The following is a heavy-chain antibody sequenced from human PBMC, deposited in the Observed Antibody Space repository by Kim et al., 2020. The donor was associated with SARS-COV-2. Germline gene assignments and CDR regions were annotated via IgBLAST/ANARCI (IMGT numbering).Heavy chain of an antibody. Sequence: GESLKISCKGSGYSFTSYWISWVRQMPGKGLEWMGRIDPSDSYTNYSPSFQGHVTISADKSISTAYLQWSSLKASDTAMYYCARQGHQYFDWLRPTYYYYGMDVWGQGTTVTVSS. D-gene: IGHD3-9*01. V-gene: IGHV5-10-1*01. CDR2: IDPSDSYT. J-gene: IGHJ6*02. CDR3: ARQGHQYFDWLRPTYYYYGMDV. CDR1: GYSFTSYW.